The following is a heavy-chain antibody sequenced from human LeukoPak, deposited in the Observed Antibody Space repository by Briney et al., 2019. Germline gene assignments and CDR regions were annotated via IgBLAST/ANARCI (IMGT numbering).Heavy chain of an antibody. J-gene: IGHJ4*02. D-gene: IGHD3-10*01. CDR3: ARGEYYYGSGSYQD. Sequence: ASVKVSCKASGYTFTSYDINWVRQATGQGLEWMGWMNPNSGNTGYAKKFQGRVTMTRNTSISTAYMELSSLRSEDTAVYYCARGEYYYGSGSYQDWGQGTLVTVSS. CDR2: MNPNSGNT. CDR1: GYTFTSYD. V-gene: IGHV1-8*01.